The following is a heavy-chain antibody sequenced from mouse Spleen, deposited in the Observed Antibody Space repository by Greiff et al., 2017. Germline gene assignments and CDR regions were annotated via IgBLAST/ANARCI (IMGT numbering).Heavy chain of an antibody. J-gene: IGHJ1*01. D-gene: IGHD2-1*01. CDR1: GYSFTSYW. Sequence: QVQLKQSGPQLVRPGASVKISCKASGYSFTSYWMHWVKQRPGQGLEWIGMIDPSDSETRLNRKFKDKATLTVDKSSSTAYMQLSSPTSEDSAVYYCARDGNYDGYFDVWGAGTTVTVSS. CDR3: ARDGNYDGYFDV. CDR2: IDPSDSET. V-gene: IGHV1S126*01.